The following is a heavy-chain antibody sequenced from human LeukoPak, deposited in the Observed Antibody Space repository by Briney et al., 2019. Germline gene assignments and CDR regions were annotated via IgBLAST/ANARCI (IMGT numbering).Heavy chain of an antibody. J-gene: IGHJ4*02. CDR2: INHSGST. CDR1: GGSFSGYY. Sequence: SETLSLTCAVYGGSFSGYYWSWIRQPPGKGLEWIGEINHSGSTNYNPSLKSRVTISVDTSKNQFSLKLSSVTAADTAVYYCARQSYYYDRSGYYSFFDYWGQGTLVTVSS. D-gene: IGHD3-22*01. V-gene: IGHV4-34*01. CDR3: ARQSYYYDRSGYYSFFDY.